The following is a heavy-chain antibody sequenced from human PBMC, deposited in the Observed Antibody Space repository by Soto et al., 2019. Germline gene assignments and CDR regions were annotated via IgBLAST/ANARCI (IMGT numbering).Heavy chain of an antibody. Sequence: PGESLKISCKGSGYSFTSYWIGWVRQMPGKGLELMGISYPGDSDTRYSPSFQGQVTISADKSISTAYLQWSSLKASDTAMYYCARTAAAGKYYYGMDVWGQGTTVTVSS. V-gene: IGHV5-51*01. CDR2: SYPGDSDT. J-gene: IGHJ6*02. CDR1: GYSFTSYW. CDR3: ARTAAAGKYYYGMDV. D-gene: IGHD6-13*01.